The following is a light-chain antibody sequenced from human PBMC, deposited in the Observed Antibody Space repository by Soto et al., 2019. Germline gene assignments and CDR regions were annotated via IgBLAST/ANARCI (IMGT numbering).Light chain of an antibody. V-gene: IGKV1-5*01. CDR1: QSISSW. CDR2: DAS. J-gene: IGKJ1*01. Sequence: DIQMTQSPSTLSASVGDRVTITCRASQSISSWLAWYQQKPGKAPKLLIYDASSLESGVPSRFSGSRSGTEFTLTISSLQPDDFATYYCQQYNSYWTFGRGTKVEIK. CDR3: QQYNSYWT.